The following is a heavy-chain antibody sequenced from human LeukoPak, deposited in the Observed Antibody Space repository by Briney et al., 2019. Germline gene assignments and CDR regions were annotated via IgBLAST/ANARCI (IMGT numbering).Heavy chain of an antibody. J-gene: IGHJ4*02. CDR1: GGSISSYY. CDR2: IYYSGST. D-gene: IGHD4-17*01. CDR3: ARERPDYGDFDY. Sequence: SETLSLTCTVSGGSISSYYWSWIRQPPGKGLEWVACIYYSGSTNYNPSLKSRVTISVDTSTNQFSLKLTSETAADTAVYYCARERPDYGDFDYWGQGTLVTVSS. V-gene: IGHV4-59*12.